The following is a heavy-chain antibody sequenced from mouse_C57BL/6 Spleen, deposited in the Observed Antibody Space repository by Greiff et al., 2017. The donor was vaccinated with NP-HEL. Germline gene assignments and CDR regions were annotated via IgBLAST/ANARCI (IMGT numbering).Heavy chain of an antibody. Sequence: QVQLKESGAELARPGASVKLSCKASGYTFTSYGISWVKQRTGQGLEWIGEIYPRSGNTYYNEKFKGKATLTADKSSSTAYMELRSLTSEDSAVYFCAREETGDYWGQGTTLTVSS. CDR1: GYTFTSYG. CDR3: AREETGDY. D-gene: IGHD4-1*01. J-gene: IGHJ2*01. CDR2: IYPRSGNT. V-gene: IGHV1-81*01.